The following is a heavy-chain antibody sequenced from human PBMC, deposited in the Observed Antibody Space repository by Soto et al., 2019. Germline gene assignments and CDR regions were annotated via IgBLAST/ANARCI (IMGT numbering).Heavy chain of an antibody. CDR3: ARRRASDYGGNHHPYYFDR. Sequence: SETLSLTCTVSGASIITNNYFWVWIRQSPRRGLELIGSISYSGRTYDNPSLQSRVTISIDASKNQFSLKLTSVTTADTSIYYCARRRASDYGGNHHPYYFDRWGEGTLVTVSS. CDR2: ISYSGRT. V-gene: IGHV4-39*01. D-gene: IGHD4-17*01. J-gene: IGHJ4*02. CDR1: GASIITNNYF.